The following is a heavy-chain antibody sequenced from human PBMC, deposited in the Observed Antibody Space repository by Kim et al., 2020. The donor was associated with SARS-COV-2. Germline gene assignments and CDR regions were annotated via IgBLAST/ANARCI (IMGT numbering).Heavy chain of an antibody. CDR1: GFTFSSYG. D-gene: IGHD6-13*01. CDR2: ISYDGSNK. J-gene: IGHJ2*01. V-gene: IGHV3-30*18. Sequence: GGSLRLSCAASGFTFSSYGMHWVRQAPGKGLEWVAVISYDGSNKYYADSVKGRFTISRDNSKNTLYLQINSLRAEDTAVYYCAKANPSYSNSWSDWYFDLWGRGTLVTVSS. CDR3: AKANPSYSNSWSDWYFDL.